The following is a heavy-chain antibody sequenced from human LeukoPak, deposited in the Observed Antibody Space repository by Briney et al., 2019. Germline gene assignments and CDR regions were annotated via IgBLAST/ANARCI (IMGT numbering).Heavy chain of an antibody. J-gene: IGHJ4*02. V-gene: IGHV3-74*01. CDR3: ARDQSTAGPTTADY. Sequence: PGGSLRLSCAASGFTFSSDWMHWVRQAPGKGLVWVSRINNDGSTTAHADSVKGRFTISRDNAKNTLYLQMNSLRAEDTAIYYCARDQSTAGPTTADYWGQGTLVTVSS. D-gene: IGHD1-26*01. CDR2: INNDGSTT. CDR1: GFTFSSDW.